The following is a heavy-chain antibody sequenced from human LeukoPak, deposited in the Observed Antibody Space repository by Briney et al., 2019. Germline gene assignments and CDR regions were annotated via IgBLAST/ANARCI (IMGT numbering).Heavy chain of an antibody. CDR3: ARGGNLEN. V-gene: IGHV3-7*01. CDR2: INEDGGER. J-gene: IGHJ4*02. D-gene: IGHD1-14*01. Sequence: GGSLRLTCAASGFTLSRYWMSWVRQAPGKGLEWVANINEDGGERHYVDTVKGRFTISRDNAKNSLYLQMNSLRAEDTAVYYCARGGNLENWGRGTLVTVSS. CDR1: GFTLSRYW.